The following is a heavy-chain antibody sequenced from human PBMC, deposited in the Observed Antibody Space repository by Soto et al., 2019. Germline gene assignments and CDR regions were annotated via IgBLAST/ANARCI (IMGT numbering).Heavy chain of an antibody. D-gene: IGHD5-12*01. CDR2: ISGGSSRI. Sequence: EVQLVESGGGLVQPGGSLRLSCAASGFSFSTYDMNWVRQAPGKGLEWVSYISGGSSRIFYADSVKGRFTISRDNAKNSPYLQMNSLRDEDTGVYYCARVIYGGWSTIKDYYYYAMDVWGQGTTVTVSS. CDR1: GFSFSTYD. V-gene: IGHV3-48*02. J-gene: IGHJ6*02. CDR3: ARVIYGGWSTIKDYYYYAMDV.